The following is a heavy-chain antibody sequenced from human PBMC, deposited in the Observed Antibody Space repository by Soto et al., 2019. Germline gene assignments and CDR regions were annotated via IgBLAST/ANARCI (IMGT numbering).Heavy chain of an antibody. V-gene: IGHV3-48*03. CDR3: VRDRTYCSGSSCYPYYLDY. J-gene: IGHJ4*02. D-gene: IGHD2-15*01. Sequence: GGSLRLSCAASGFTFSDYQMNWVRQAPGKGLEWISYIRSSGSTVYYADSVRGRFTISRDNAKNSLYLQMNNLRAEDTAVYYCVRDRTYCSGSSCYPYYLDYWGQGTLVTVSS. CDR2: IRSSGSTV. CDR1: GFTFSDYQ.